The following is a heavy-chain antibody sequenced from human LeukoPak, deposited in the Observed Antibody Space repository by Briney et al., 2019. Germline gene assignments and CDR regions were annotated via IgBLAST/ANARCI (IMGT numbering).Heavy chain of an antibody. V-gene: IGHV4-38-2*01. J-gene: IGHJ4*02. CDR3: ARHVTYIVVVPAAPEYYFDY. D-gene: IGHD2-2*01. CDR2: IYHSGST. Sequence: SETLSLTCAVSGYSISSGYYWGWIRQPPGKGLEWIGSIYHSGSTYYNPSLKSRVTISVDTSKNQFSLKLSSVTAADTAMYYCARHVTYIVVVPAAPEYYFDYWGQGTLVTVSS. CDR1: GYSISSGYY.